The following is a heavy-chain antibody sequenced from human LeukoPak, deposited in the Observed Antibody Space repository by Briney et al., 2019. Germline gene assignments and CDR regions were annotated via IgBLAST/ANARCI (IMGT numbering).Heavy chain of an antibody. CDR2: INLGGST. CDR3: ARADSGVTTGLFYYYMDV. D-gene: IGHD4-11*01. V-gene: IGHV4-34*01. CDR1: GGSFTSNY. Sequence: SETLSLTCAVKGGSFTSNYWSWIRQPPGKGLEWIGEINLGGSTNYNASLKSRVTISVDTSKNQFSLKLTSLTAADTAVYYCARADSGVTTGLFYYYMDVWGKGTTVTVSS. J-gene: IGHJ6*03.